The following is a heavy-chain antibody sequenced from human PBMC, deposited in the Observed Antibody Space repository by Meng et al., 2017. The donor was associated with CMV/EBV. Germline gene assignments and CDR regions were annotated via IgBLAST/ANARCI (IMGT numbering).Heavy chain of an antibody. V-gene: IGHV3-53*01. D-gene: IGHD3-3*01. CDR1: GFTVSSNY. CDR3: ARASYDFWSGYSPYYYYGMDV. CDR2: IYSGGST. J-gene: IGHJ6*02. Sequence: GESLKISCAASGFTVSSNYMSWVRQAPGKGLEWVSVIYSGGSTYYADSVKGRFTISRDNSKNTLYLQMNSLRAEDTAVYYCARASYDFWSGYSPYYYYGMDVWGQGTTVTVSS.